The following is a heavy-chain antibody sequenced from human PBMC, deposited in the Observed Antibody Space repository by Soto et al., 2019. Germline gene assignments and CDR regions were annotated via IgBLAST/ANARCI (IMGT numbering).Heavy chain of an antibody. CDR1: GFTFSSYG. J-gene: IGHJ4*02. CDR2: IWYDGSNK. Sequence: QVQLVESGGGVVQPGRSLRLSCAASGFTFSSYGMHWVRQAPGKGLEWVAVIWYDGSNKYYAESVKGRFTISRDNSKNTLYLQMDSLRAEDTSVYDCARTCYGGPKGEYYFDYWGQGTLVTVSS. D-gene: IGHD4-17*01. CDR3: ARTCYGGPKGEYYFDY. V-gene: IGHV3-33*01.